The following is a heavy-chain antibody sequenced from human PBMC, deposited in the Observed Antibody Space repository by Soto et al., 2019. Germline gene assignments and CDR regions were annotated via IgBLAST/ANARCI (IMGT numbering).Heavy chain of an antibody. J-gene: IGHJ4*02. CDR2: IHHSGST. CDR3: TRGDSGSWSPHFDY. CDR1: GASIRSNY. D-gene: IGHD1-26*01. Sequence: SXTLSLTCTVSGASIRSNYWSWIRQPPGKGLEWIGFIHHSGSTNYNPSRKSRLTMSVDTSKNQFSLKLSSVTAADTAVYYCTRGDSGSWSPHFDYWGQGTLVTVSS. V-gene: IGHV4-59*01.